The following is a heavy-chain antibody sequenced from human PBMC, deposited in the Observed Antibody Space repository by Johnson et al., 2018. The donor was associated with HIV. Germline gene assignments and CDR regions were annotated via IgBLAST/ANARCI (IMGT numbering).Heavy chain of an antibody. D-gene: IGHD3-3*01. CDR2: ISYAGSNK. CDR3: AKDWSVLEWLSLHAFDI. V-gene: IGHV3-30*04. CDR1: GFTFSSYA. J-gene: IGHJ3*02. Sequence: QVQLVESGGGVVQPGRSLRLSCAASGFTFSSYAMHWVRQAPGKGLEWVAVISYAGSNKYYADSVEGRFPISRDNSKNTLYLQMNNLRTEDTGLYYCAKDWSVLEWLSLHAFDIWGQGTMVTVSS.